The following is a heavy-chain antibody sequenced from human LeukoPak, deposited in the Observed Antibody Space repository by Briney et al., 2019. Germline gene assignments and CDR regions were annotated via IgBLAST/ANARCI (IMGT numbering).Heavy chain of an antibody. V-gene: IGHV3-7*04. CDR1: GFTFSSYW. J-gene: IGHJ4*02. Sequence: GGSLRLSCAASGFTFSSYWMSWVRQAPGKGLEWVANIKQDGSEKYFVDSVKGRFTISRDNAKNSLYLQMKSLRAEDTAVYYFARGEYYYDGGYWGQGTLVTVSS. CDR2: IKQDGSEK. CDR3: ARGEYYYDGGY. D-gene: IGHD3-22*01.